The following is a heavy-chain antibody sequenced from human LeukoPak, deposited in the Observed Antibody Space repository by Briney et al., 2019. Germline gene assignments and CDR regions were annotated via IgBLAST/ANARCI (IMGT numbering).Heavy chain of an antibody. V-gene: IGHV4-4*02. Sequence: PSETLSLTCAVSGGFIYSNNWWSWVRQPPGKGLEYIGEIFHSGGTNYNPSLKSRVTISVDKSKNQFSLKLNSVTAADTAVYYCARDGAAAGFDYWGQGTLVTVSS. CDR2: IFHSGGT. D-gene: IGHD6-13*01. J-gene: IGHJ4*02. CDR3: ARDGAAAGFDY. CDR1: GGFIYSNNW.